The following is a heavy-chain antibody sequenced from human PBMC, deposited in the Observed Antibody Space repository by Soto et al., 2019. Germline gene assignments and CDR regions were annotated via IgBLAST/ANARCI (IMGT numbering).Heavy chain of an antibody. Sequence: SETLSLTCTVSGGSISSYYWSWIRQPPGKGLEWIGYIYYSGSTNYNPSLKSRVTISVDTSKNQFSLKLSSVTAADTAVYYCARDFHDTAEDYFDYWGQGTLVTVSS. CDR2: IYYSGST. CDR3: ARDFHDTAEDYFDY. V-gene: IGHV4-59*01. D-gene: IGHD5-18*01. CDR1: GGSISSYY. J-gene: IGHJ4*02.